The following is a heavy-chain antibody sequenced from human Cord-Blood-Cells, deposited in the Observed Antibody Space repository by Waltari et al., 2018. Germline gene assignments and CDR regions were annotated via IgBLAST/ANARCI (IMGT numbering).Heavy chain of an antibody. J-gene: IGHJ5*02. D-gene: IGHD1-26*01. CDR2: MYPNSGNT. CDR3: ARGPGGGSYYGWFDP. CDR1: YE. V-gene: IGHV1-8*03. Sequence: YELTLVRQAPGQGREWMGWMYPNSGNTGYAQKFQGRFTITRNTSISTAYMELSSLRSEDTAVYYCARGPGGGSYYGWFDPWGQGTLVTVSS.